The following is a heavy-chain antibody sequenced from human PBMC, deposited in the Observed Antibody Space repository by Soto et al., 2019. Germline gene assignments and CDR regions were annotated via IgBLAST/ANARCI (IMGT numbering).Heavy chain of an antibody. J-gene: IGHJ4*02. CDR3: ARLAHCKSGTYYSRPVDY. D-gene: IGHD1-26*01. CDR2: ITPSNGDT. CDR1: GYTFATYG. Sequence: QVQLLQSGAEVKNPGASVKVSCKASGYTFATYGIVWVRQAPGQGLEWMGWITPSNGDTNYAQKLQGRVTMTTDTSTSTAYMDMRRLRSDDTAVYFCARLAHCKSGTYYSRPVDYWGQGTLVTVSS. V-gene: IGHV1-18*01.